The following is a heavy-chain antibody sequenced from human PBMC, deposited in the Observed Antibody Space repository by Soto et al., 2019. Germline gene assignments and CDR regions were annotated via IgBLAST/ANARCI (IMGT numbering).Heavy chain of an antibody. CDR2: IGHGYDT. J-gene: IGHJ4*02. CDR3: ASLGARIY. V-gene: IGHV3-13*04. Sequence: EVPLVESGGGLVQPGGSLTLSCAASGFTFSDYDMHWVRQASGEGPEWVASIGHGYDTYYADSVRRRFTISRDNAKNSFYLQMNSLRVEDTAMFYCASLGARIYWAQGSLDTVSS. CDR1: GFTFSDYD. D-gene: IGHD7-27*01.